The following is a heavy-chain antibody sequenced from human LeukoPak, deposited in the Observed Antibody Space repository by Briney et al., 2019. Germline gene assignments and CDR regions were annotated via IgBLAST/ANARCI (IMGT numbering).Heavy chain of an antibody. CDR3: AKDGFLSGYYSGFDY. CDR2: ISGSGGST. CDR1: GFTFSSYG. V-gene: IGHV3-23*01. D-gene: IGHD3-3*01. Sequence: GGSLRLSCAASGFTFSSYGMSWVRQAPGKGLEWVSAISGSGGSTYYADSVKGRFTISRDNSKNTLYLQMNSLRAEDTAVYYCAKDGFLSGYYSGFDYWGQGTLVTVSS. J-gene: IGHJ4*02.